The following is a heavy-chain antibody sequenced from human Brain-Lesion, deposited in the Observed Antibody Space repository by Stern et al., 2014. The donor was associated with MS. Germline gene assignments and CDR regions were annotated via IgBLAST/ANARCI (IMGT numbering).Heavy chain of an antibody. V-gene: IGHV4-39*01. D-gene: IGHD2-15*01. CDR2: IYYSGNT. CDR3: AGEEDIRYCSGGSCTGNWFDP. Sequence: QVQLVESGPGLVKPSETLSLTCTVAGGSVSSTSYAWAWIRQPPGKGLEWIGTIYYSGNTYYSPSLKSRLTISLDTSKNQFFLQLRSGTAADTAVYYCAGEEDIRYCSGGSCTGNWFDPWGQGTLVTVSS. CDR1: GGSVSSTSYA. J-gene: IGHJ5*02.